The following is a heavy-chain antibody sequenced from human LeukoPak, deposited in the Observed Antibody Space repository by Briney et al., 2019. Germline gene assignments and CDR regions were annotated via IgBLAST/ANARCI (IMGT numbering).Heavy chain of an antibody. CDR3: ARDLRALGYCSGGSCYMLDY. CDR2: IKQDGSEK. Sequence: PGGSLRLSCAASGFTFSSYWMSWVRQAPGKGLEWVANIKQDGSEKYYVDSVKGRFTISRDNAKNSLYLQMNSLRAEDTAVYYCARDLRALGYCSGGSCYMLDYWGQGTLVTVSS. D-gene: IGHD2-15*01. CDR1: GFTFSSYW. V-gene: IGHV3-7*01. J-gene: IGHJ4*02.